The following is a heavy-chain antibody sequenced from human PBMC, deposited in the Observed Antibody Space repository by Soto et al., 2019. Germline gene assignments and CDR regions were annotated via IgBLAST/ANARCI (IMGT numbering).Heavy chain of an antibody. J-gene: IGHJ6*02. V-gene: IGHV4-59*01. CDR1: GGSISSYY. CDR2: IYYSGST. Sequence: KPSETLSLTCTVSGGSISSYYWSWIRQPPGKGLEWIGYIYYSGSTNYNPSLKSRVTISVDTSKNQFSLKLSSVTAADTAVHYCAREYSSSNYYYYGMDVWGQGTTVTVSS. CDR3: AREYSSSNYYYYGMDV. D-gene: IGHD6-6*01.